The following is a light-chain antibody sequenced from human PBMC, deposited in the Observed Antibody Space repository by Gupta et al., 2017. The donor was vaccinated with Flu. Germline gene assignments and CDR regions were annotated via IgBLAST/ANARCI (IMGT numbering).Light chain of an antibody. J-gene: IGKJ4*01. CDR2: GAS. V-gene: IGKV3-15*01. Sequence: EIVMTQSPVTLSVSPGERVTLSCRASQSVSSNLAWYQQKPGQAPRLLIYGASTRATAIPARFSGSGSGTEFTLTISSLQSEDFEVYYCQQYYNWPLTFGGGTKVEIK. CDR3: QQYYNWPLT. CDR1: QSVSSN.